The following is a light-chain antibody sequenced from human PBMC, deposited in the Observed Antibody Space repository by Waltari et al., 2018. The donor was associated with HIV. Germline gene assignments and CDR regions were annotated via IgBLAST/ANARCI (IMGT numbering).Light chain of an antibody. Sequence: QAVVTQEPSLTVSPGGTVTLTCGSSTGAVTSGHYPYWFQQKPGQAPTTLIFVTSNKHAWTPARFSGSLLGGKAALTLSGAQPEDEAEYYCLLSYSGASWVFGGGTKVTVL. CDR1: TGAVTSGHY. CDR2: VTS. V-gene: IGLV7-46*01. J-gene: IGLJ3*02. CDR3: LLSYSGASWV.